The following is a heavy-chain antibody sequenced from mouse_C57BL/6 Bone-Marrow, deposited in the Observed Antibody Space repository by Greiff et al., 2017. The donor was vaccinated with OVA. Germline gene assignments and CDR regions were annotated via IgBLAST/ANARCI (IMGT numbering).Heavy chain of an antibody. Sequence: QVQLQQSGPGLVQPSQSLSITCTVSGFSFTSYGVHWVRQSPGKGLEWLGVICSGGSTDYNAAFISRLSISKDNSKSQVFFKMNSLQADDTAIYYCASPFYGSPYWYFDVWGTGTTVTVSS. CDR2: ICSGGST. D-gene: IGHD1-1*01. V-gene: IGHV2-2*01. CDR3: ASPFYGSPYWYFDV. CDR1: GFSFTSYG. J-gene: IGHJ1*03.